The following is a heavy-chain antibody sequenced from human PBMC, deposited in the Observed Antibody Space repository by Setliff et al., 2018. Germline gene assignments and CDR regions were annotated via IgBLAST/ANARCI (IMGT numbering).Heavy chain of an antibody. Sequence: SETLSLTCTVSGASISANHYWGWIRQPPGKGLEWIGSIDYTGNTWHNPSLKSRVTISVDTSKNQFSLNLSSMPAADTAVFYFDPWGQGTLVTVSS. J-gene: IGHJ5*02. V-gene: IGHV4-39*01. CDR3: DP. CDR1: GASISANHY. CDR2: IDYTGNT.